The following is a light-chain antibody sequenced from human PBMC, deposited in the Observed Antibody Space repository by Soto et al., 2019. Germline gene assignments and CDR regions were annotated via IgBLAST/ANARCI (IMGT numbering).Light chain of an antibody. Sequence: QSVLTQPASVSGSPGQSITISCTGTSSDVGGYKYVSWYQQHPDKAPKLIIYDVTNRPLGISNRFSGSKSGNTASLTISGLQAEDEADYYCSSYTSSSSYVFGTGTKVTVL. V-gene: IGLV2-14*01. J-gene: IGLJ1*01. CDR3: SSYTSSSSYV. CDR2: DVT. CDR1: SSDVGGYKY.